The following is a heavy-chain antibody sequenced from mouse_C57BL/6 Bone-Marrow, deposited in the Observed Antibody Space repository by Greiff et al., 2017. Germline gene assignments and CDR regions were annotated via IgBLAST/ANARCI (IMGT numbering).Heavy chain of an antibody. D-gene: IGHD4-1*01. Sequence: QVQLQQPGAELVKPGASVKLSCKASGYTFTSYWMQWVKQRPGQGLEWIGEIDPSDSYTNYNEKFKGKATLTADKSSSTAYMQLSSLTSEDSAVYFCAKLGPYYYAMDYWGQGTSVTVSS. CDR3: AKLGPYYYAMDY. V-gene: IGHV1-50*01. CDR1: GYTFTSYW. J-gene: IGHJ4*01. CDR2: IDPSDSYT.